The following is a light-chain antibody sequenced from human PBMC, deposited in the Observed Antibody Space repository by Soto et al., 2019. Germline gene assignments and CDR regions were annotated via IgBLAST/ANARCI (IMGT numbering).Light chain of an antibody. Sequence: AIQMTQSPSSLSASVGDRVTITCRASQGIGNDLGWYQQKPGKAPNLLISAGSSLQSGVPSRFSGSGSGRDFTLTISSLQPEDFATYYCLQDYNYPLTFGQGTKVDIK. J-gene: IGKJ1*01. CDR3: LQDYNYPLT. CDR2: AGS. V-gene: IGKV1-6*01. CDR1: QGIGND.